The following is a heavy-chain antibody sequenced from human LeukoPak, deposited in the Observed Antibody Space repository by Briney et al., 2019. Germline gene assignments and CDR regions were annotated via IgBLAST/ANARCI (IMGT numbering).Heavy chain of an antibody. D-gene: IGHD2-2*01. J-gene: IGHJ5*02. Sequence: GRPLRLSCGASGFTFSTYAMHWVRQTPDKGLEWVAFISSGGTSENYADSVKGRFTISRDNSKNTLYLRMKNLTPEDTAVYYCAKGYGSSTSYGNWFDPWGQGTLVTVSS. CDR3: AKGYGSSTSYGNWFDP. V-gene: IGHV3-30*18. CDR1: GFTFSTYA. CDR2: ISSGGTSE.